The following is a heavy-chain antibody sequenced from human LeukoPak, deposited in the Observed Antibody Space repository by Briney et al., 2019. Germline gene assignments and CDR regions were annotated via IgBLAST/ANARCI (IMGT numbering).Heavy chain of an antibody. Sequence: SQTLSLTCTVSGGSISSGGYYWSWIRQHPGKGLEWIGYIYYSWSTYYNPSLKSRVTISVDTSKNQFSLKLSSVTAADTAVYYCARDLRGPNWFDPWGQGTLVTVSS. CDR2: IYYSWST. V-gene: IGHV4-31*03. CDR3: ARDLRGPNWFDP. D-gene: IGHD3-16*01. CDR1: GGSISSGGYY. J-gene: IGHJ5*02.